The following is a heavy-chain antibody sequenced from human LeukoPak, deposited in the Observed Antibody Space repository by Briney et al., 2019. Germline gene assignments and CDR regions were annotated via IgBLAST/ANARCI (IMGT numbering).Heavy chain of an antibody. CDR1: GFTFSSYS. Sequence: KSGGSLRLSCAASGFTFSSYSMNWVRQAPGKGLEWVSSISSSSSYIYYADSVKGRFTISRDNAKNSLYLQMNSLRAEDTAVYYCARGHETNSGWYPGLDYWGQGTLVTVSS. V-gene: IGHV3-21*01. D-gene: IGHD6-19*01. CDR2: ISSSSSYI. CDR3: ARGHETNSGWYPGLDY. J-gene: IGHJ4*02.